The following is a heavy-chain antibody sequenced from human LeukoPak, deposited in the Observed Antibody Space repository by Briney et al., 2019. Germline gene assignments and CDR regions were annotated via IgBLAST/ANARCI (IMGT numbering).Heavy chain of an antibody. Sequence: PSQTLPLTCTVSGGSISSDNSYWSWIRQPAWKGLEWIGRIYTSGSTNYNPSLKSRVTISVNTSKNQFSLKLNSVTAADTAVYYCARGSGSYTYDCFDYWGQGTLVTVSS. CDR3: ARGSGSYTYDCFDY. CDR2: IYTSGST. D-gene: IGHD1-26*01. V-gene: IGHV4-61*02. CDR1: GGSISSDNSY. J-gene: IGHJ4*02.